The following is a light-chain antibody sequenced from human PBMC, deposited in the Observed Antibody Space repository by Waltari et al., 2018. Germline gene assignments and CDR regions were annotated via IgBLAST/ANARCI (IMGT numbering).Light chain of an antibody. V-gene: IGKV3-20*01. J-gene: IGKJ1*01. Sequence: ETVLTQSPGTLSLSPGEGATLSCRASQSVGRTLAWYQQKPGQAPKLLIYGASIRATGIPGRFNGRGSGTGFSLTIRSLGTGDFAILLWQHDVRLPATVGQGTKGEI. CDR1: QSVGRT. CDR2: GAS. CDR3: QHDVRLPAT.